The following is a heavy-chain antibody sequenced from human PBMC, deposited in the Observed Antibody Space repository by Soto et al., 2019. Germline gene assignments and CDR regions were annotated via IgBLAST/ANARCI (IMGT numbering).Heavy chain of an antibody. CDR1: GFSLSTSGVA. V-gene: IGHV2-5*02. J-gene: IGHJ4*02. Sequence: QITLKESGPTLVKPTQTLTLTCTFSGFSLSTSGVAVGWIRQPPGKALEWLALLYGGDDDERYSPSLKSRLTITKDTSKNQVVLTMTNMGPVDTATDYCAHRLAVDGLFDYWGQGTLVTVSS. CDR3: AHRLAVDGLFDY. D-gene: IGHD6-13*01. CDR2: LYGGDDDE.